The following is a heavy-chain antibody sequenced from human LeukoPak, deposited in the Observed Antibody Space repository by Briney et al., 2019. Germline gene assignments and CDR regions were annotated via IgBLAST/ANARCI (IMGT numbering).Heavy chain of an antibody. CDR1: SYSISSXSX. Sequence: SETLXLTXAVSSYSISSXSXXXXIRQSPGXGXXXXXXIFXXGXSYXXPSLKSXXXXXXDTSKNQFSLKLTSVTAAXXALYYCARVTYVNDMLYQYFDYWGQGILVTVSS. CDR3: ARVTYVNDMLYQYFDY. J-gene: IGHJ4*02. V-gene: IGHV4-38-2*01. D-gene: IGHD1-1*01. CDR2: IFXXGXS.